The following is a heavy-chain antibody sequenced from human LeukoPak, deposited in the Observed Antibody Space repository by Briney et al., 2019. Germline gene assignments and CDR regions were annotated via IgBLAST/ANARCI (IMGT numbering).Heavy chain of an antibody. CDR3: AREPVGFWSGYYQYYFDY. CDR2: IKQDGSEK. J-gene: IGHJ4*02. Sequence: GGSPRLSCAASGFTLSSYWMSWVRQAPGKGLEWVANIKQDGSEKYYVDSVKGRFTISRDNAKNSLYLQMNSLRAEDTAVYYCAREPVGFWSGYYQYYFDYWGQGTLVTVSS. V-gene: IGHV3-7*01. D-gene: IGHD3-3*01. CDR1: GFTLSSYW.